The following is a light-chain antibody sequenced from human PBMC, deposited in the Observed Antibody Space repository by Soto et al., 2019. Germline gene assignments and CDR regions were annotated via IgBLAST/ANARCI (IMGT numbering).Light chain of an antibody. CDR2: DAS. CDR1: QSISSW. J-gene: IGKJ1*01. CDR3: QYYNSYSGT. Sequence: DIQMTQSPSTLSASVGDRVTITCRASQSISSWLAWYQQRPGKAPKLLIYDASTLESGVPSRFSGGGSGTEFTLTISSLQPDDFATYYCQYYNSYSGTFGQGTTVEIQ. V-gene: IGKV1-5*01.